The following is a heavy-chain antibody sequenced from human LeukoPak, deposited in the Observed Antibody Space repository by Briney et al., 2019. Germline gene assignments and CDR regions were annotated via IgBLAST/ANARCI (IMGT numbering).Heavy chain of an antibody. J-gene: IGHJ4*02. CDR3: ARSSRELGGYAPWELMPPFDY. D-gene: IGHD1-7*01. Sequence: GGSLRLSCAASGFTFSNYWMHWVRQDPGKGLVWVSFINPDGSTTNYADSVKGRITISRDNAKNSLYLRMNSLRAEDTVVYYCARSSRELGGYAPWELMPPFDYWGQGTLVTVSS. CDR2: INPDGSTT. V-gene: IGHV3-74*01. CDR1: GFTFSNYW.